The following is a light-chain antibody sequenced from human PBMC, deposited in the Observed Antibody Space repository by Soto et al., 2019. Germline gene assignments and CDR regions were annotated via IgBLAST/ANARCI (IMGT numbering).Light chain of an antibody. Sequence: QPVLTQSPSASASLGASVKLTCTLSSGHSSYGIAWHQQQPEKGPRYLMKLSSDGSHSKGDGIPDRFSGSSSGAERYLTISSLQSEDEADYYCQTWGTGIVVFGGGTKVTVL. V-gene: IGLV4-69*01. J-gene: IGLJ2*01. CDR3: QTWGTGIVV. CDR1: SGHSSYG. CDR2: LSSDGSH.